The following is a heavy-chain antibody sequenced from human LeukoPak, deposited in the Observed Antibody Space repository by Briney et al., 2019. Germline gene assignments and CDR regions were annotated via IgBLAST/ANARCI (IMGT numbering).Heavy chain of an antibody. Sequence: GGSLRLSCAASGFTFSSYSMNWVRQAPGKGLEWVSYISSSSSPIYYADSVKGRFTISRDNAKNSLYLQMNSLRAEDTAVYYCARRGVAGYDFWGQGTLVTVSS. J-gene: IGHJ4*02. CDR1: GFTFSSYS. D-gene: IGHD6-19*01. CDR3: ARRGVAGYDF. V-gene: IGHV3-48*04. CDR2: ISSSSSPI.